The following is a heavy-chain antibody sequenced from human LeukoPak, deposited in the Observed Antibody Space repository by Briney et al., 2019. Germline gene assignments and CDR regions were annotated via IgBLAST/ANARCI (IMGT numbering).Heavy chain of an antibody. Sequence: ASVIVSCKASDYTFTSYDIGWVRQAPGQGLEWMGWISGYNGNTNYAQKLQGRVTMTTDASTTTAYMELRSLRSEDTAVYYCATTSLYDSSGYWGQGTLVTVSS. J-gene: IGHJ4*02. CDR1: DYTFTSYD. CDR2: ISGYNGNT. CDR3: ATTSLYDSSGY. D-gene: IGHD3-22*01. V-gene: IGHV1-18*01.